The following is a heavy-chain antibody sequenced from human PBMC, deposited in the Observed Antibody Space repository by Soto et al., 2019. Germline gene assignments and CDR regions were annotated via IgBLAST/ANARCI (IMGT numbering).Heavy chain of an antibody. CDR3: AKPIERWLDY. J-gene: IGHJ4*02. V-gene: IGHV3-30*18. CDR1: GFTFSSYG. Sequence: QVQLVESGGGVVQPGRSLRLSCAASGFTFSSYGMHWVRQAPGKGLEWVAVISYDGSNKKYADSVKGRITISRDNSNITTYLKVNSSRAEDAAGYYCAKPIERWLDYWGQGTLVTVSS. CDR2: ISYDGSNK.